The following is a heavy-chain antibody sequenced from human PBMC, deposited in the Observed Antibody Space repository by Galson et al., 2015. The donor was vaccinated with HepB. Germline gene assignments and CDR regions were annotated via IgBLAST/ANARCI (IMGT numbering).Heavy chain of an antibody. CDR1: GFTFSSYA. CDR3: ATTYYYDSSGYYPFDY. J-gene: IGHJ4*02. Sequence: SLRLSCAASGFTFSSYAMSWVRQAPGKGLEWVSAISGSGGSTYYADSVKGRFTISRDNSKNTLYLQMNSLRAEDTAVYYCATTYYYDSSGYYPFDYWGQGTLVTVSS. D-gene: IGHD3-22*01. CDR2: ISGSGGST. V-gene: IGHV3-23*01.